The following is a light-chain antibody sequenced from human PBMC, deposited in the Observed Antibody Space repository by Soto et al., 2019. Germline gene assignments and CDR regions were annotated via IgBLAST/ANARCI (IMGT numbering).Light chain of an antibody. CDR1: QSVKSY. Sequence: EIVTAQSPANLYVSPGERAALSCRGGQSVKSYLAWYKQKPGQAPRVLIYGASTRATGITARFSGSGSGTEFTLTISSLQSEDFAVYYCQQYNDWPPLTFGGGTKVDI. J-gene: IGKJ4*01. CDR2: GAS. V-gene: IGKV3-15*01. CDR3: QQYNDWPPLT.